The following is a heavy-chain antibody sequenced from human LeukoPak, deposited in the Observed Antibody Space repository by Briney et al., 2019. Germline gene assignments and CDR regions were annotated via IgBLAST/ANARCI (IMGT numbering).Heavy chain of an antibody. CDR2: ISGGGDTT. D-gene: IGHD4-17*01. CDR1: GFTVSSNY. CDR3: XXGGRTTWHGMDV. V-gene: IGHV3-53*01. Sequence: GGSLRLSCAASGFTVSSNYMSWVRQAPGKGLEWVSVISGGGDTTXXXDXXXGRFTISRDNSKNTLYLQMNSLRAEDTAVYYXXXGGRTTWHGMDVWGQGTTVTVSS. J-gene: IGHJ6*02.